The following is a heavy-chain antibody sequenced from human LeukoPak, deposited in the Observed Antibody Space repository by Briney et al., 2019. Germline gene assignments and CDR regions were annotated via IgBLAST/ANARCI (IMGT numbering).Heavy chain of an antibody. V-gene: IGHV3-53*01. CDR2: IYSSGNT. Sequence: GGSRRLSCAASGFTVSSNYMSWVRQAPGKGLEWVAVIYSSGNTKYADSVKGRFTISRDNSKNTLYLDMNSLRAEDTAVYYCAGGALYSSGWLNRFDPWGQGTLVTVSS. CDR1: GFTVSSNY. D-gene: IGHD6-19*01. CDR3: AGGALYSSGWLNRFDP. J-gene: IGHJ5*02.